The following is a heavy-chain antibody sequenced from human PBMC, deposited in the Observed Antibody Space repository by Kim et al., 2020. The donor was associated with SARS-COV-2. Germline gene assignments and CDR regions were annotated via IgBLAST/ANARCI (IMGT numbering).Heavy chain of an antibody. V-gene: IGHV3-9*01. D-gene: IGHD2-15*01. CDR3: AKSGGNPFFDI. J-gene: IGHJ3*02. Sequence: SLRLSCAASGFTFDDYAMHWVRQAPGKGLEWVSGISWNSGSIGYADSVKGRFTISRDNAKNSLYLQMNSLRAEDTALYYCAKSGGNPFFDIWGQGTMVTVSS. CDR2: ISWNSGSI. CDR1: GFTFDDYA.